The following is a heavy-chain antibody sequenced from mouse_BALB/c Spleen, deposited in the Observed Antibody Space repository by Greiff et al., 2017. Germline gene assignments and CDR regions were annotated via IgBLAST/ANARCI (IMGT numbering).Heavy chain of an antibody. CDR3: AREATMILGFAY. J-gene: IGHJ3*01. CDR2: IWAGGST. V-gene: IGHV2-9*02. CDR1: GFSLTSYG. Sequence: VQLQESGPGLVAPSQSLSITCTVSGFSLTSYGVHWVRQPPGKGLEWLGVIWAGGSTNYNSALMSRLSISKDNSKSQVFLKMNSLQTDDTAMYYCAREATMILGFAYWGQGTLVTVSA. D-gene: IGHD2-4*01.